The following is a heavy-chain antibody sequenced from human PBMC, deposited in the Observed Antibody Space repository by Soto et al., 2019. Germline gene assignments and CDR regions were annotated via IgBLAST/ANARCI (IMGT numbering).Heavy chain of an antibody. Sequence: SETLSLTCAVYGGSFSGYYWSWIRQPPGKGLEWIGEINHSGSTNYNPSLKSRVTISVDTSKNQFSLKLSSVTAADTAVYYCARGPVRSMDVWGQGTTVTVSS. J-gene: IGHJ6*02. CDR3: ARGPVRSMDV. CDR2: INHSGST. CDR1: GGSFSGYY. V-gene: IGHV4-34*01. D-gene: IGHD3-10*01.